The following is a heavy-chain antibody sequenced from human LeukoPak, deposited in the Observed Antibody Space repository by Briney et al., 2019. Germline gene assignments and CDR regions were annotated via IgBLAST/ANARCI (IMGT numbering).Heavy chain of an antibody. Sequence: SETLSLTCTVSGGSISSFYWSWIRQPPGKGLEWIGYIYSTGGTTHNPSLKSRVTLSVDTSKNQLSLSLRSVTAADTALSFCARHVLSCRGRSCYPNWFDSWGQGILVTVSS. V-gene: IGHV4-59*08. CDR2: IYSTGGT. J-gene: IGHJ5*01. CDR3: ARHVLSCRGRSCYPNWFDS. CDR1: GGSISSFY. D-gene: IGHD2-15*01.